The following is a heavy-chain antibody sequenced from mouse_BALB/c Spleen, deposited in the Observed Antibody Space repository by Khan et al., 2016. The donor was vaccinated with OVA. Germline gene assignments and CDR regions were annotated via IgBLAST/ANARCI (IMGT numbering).Heavy chain of an antibody. CDR1: GYSFTTYY. CDR3: TRHGYVAWFTY. Sequence: VQLQQSGPELMKPGTSVKISCKASGYSFTTYYIHWVIQTHGKSLEWIGYIDPFSGGTTYNQKFKGKATLTVDKSSSTAYIHLSNLTSEDAAVYYCTRHGYVAWFTYWGQGTLVTVSA. D-gene: IGHD2-2*01. CDR2: IDPFSGGT. J-gene: IGHJ3*01. V-gene: IGHV1S135*01.